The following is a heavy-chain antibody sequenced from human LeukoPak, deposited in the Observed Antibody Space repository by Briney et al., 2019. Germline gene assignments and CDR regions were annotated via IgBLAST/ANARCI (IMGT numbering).Heavy chain of an antibody. V-gene: IGHV4-38-2*02. J-gene: IGHJ4*02. D-gene: IGHD3-10*01. CDR3: ARGRFAELLFDI. Sequence: SETLSLTCTVAGYSISSGYYRGWLRQSPGKGLEWIASIYHTGETHYHPSLKSRVSISVDTSNNQFSLRSTSATAADTAMYYCARGRFAELLFDIWGQGTLVTVSS. CDR2: IYHTGET. CDR1: GYSISSGYY.